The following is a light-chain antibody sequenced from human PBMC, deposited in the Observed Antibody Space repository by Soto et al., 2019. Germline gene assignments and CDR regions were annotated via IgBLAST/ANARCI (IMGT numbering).Light chain of an antibody. CDR3: QQYYSDPWT. Sequence: DIQMTQSPSTLSASVGDRVTITCRASQSISSWLAWYQQKPGKAPKLLIYKASSLESGVPSRFSGSGSGTEFTLTISCLQPDDFATYYCQQYYSDPWTFGQGTKVEIK. CDR2: KAS. V-gene: IGKV1-5*03. J-gene: IGKJ1*01. CDR1: QSISSW.